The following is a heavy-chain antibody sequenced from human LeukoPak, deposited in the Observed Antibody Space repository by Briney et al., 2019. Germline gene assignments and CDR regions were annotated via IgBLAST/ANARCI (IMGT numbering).Heavy chain of an antibody. Sequence: GGSLRLFCAASGFTFSDCTMNWVRQAPGKGLEWVSSISGGSRSIYYVDSVKGRFTISRDNAKNSLYLQVNSLRAEDTAIYYCARDYFYCGGDCFVDYWGQGTLVTVSS. V-gene: IGHV3-21*04. CDR2: ISGGSRSI. CDR1: GFTFSDCT. D-gene: IGHD2-21*02. J-gene: IGHJ4*02. CDR3: ARDYFYCGGDCFVDY.